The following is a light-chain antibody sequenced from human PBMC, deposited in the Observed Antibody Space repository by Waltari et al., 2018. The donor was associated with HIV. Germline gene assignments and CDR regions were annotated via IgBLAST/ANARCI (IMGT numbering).Light chain of an antibody. Sequence: QSVLTQPPSASGTPGQRVTISCSGSSSNLGRNYVYWYQQLPGTAPKLLIYTNNQRPSGVPDRFSGSKSGTSASLAISGLRSEDEAYYYCAAWDASLSVVFGGGTKLTVL. J-gene: IGLJ2*01. CDR3: AAWDASLSVV. CDR2: TNN. V-gene: IGLV1-47*01. CDR1: SSNLGRNY.